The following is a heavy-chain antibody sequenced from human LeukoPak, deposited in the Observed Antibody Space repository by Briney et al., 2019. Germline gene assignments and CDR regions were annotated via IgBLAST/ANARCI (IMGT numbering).Heavy chain of an antibody. CDR1: GGSISSSSYY. Sequence: SETLSLTCTVSGGSISSSSYYWGWIRQPPGKGLEWIGSISYSGSTYYNPSLKSRVTVSVDTSKNQFSLKLSSVTAADTAVYYCARHTRTYYYDSSDYYSGAFDIWGQGTMVTVSP. D-gene: IGHD3-22*01. V-gene: IGHV4-39*01. CDR3: ARHTRTYYYDSSDYYSGAFDI. J-gene: IGHJ3*02. CDR2: ISYSGST.